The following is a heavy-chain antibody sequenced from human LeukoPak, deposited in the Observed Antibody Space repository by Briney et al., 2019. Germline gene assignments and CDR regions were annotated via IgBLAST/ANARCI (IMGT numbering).Heavy chain of an antibody. CDR3: ATLTTVVTAYYFDY. Sequence: TSSETLSLTCTVSGGSISSYYWSWIRQPPGKGLEWIGYIYHSGSTDYNPSLKSRVTISVDTSKSQFSLRLTSVTAADTAVYYCATLTTVVTAYYFDYWGQGTLVTVSS. D-gene: IGHD4-23*01. J-gene: IGHJ4*02. CDR1: GGSISSYY. V-gene: IGHV4-4*09. CDR2: IYHSGST.